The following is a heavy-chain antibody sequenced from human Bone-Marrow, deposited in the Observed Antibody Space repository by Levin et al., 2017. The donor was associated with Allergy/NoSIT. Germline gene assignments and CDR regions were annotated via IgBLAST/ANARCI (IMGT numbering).Heavy chain of an antibody. CDR2: IHPGDSDT. J-gene: IGHJ5*02. Sequence: KSGESLKISCKGSGYSFTNDWIAWVRQTPGKGLEWMGIIHPGDSDTRYSPSFQGQVTISADKSINSAYLQWSSLKASDTAIYYCTRQVIGRSFGVFIGAPSQNWFDPWGQGTLVTVSS. CDR1: GYSFTNDW. V-gene: IGHV5-51*01. D-gene: IGHD3-3*01. CDR3: TRQVIGRSFGVFIGAPSQNWFDP.